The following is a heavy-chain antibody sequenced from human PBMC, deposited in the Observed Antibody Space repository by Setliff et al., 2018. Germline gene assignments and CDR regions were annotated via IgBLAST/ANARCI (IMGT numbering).Heavy chain of an antibody. CDR3: ARAGLAAAGRKGVFEY. J-gene: IGHJ4*02. CDR1: GYSFTSYY. Sequence: ASVKVSCKTSGYSFTSYYMHWVRQAPGQGLEWMGIINPGGLSSSSTQKFEGRVTMTRDTSTSTVYMELNSLTSDDTAVYYCARAGLAAAGRKGVFEYWGQGTVVTVSS. D-gene: IGHD6-25*01. CDR2: INPGGLSS. V-gene: IGHV1-46*01.